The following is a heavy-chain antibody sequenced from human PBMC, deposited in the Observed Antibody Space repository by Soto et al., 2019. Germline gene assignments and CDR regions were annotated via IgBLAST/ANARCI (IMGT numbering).Heavy chain of an antibody. V-gene: IGHV4-4*07. CDR3: ASHCGGDCYSNAFDI. CDR1: GGSISSYY. Sequence: SETLSLTCTVSGGSISSYYWSWIRQPAGKGLEWIGRIYTSGSTNYNPSLKSRVTMSVDTSKNQFSLKQSSVTAADTALYYFASHCGGDCYSNAFDIWGQGTMVTVSS. D-gene: IGHD2-21*02. J-gene: IGHJ3*02. CDR2: IYTSGST.